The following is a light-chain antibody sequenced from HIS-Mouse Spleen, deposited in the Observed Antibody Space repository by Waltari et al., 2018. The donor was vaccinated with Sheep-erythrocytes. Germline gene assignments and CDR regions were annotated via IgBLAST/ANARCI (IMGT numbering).Light chain of an antibody. Sequence: QSALTKPRSVSGSPGQSVTISCTGTSSDVGGYNYVPWYQQHPGQAPKLMIYDVSKRPSGVPDRFSGSKSGNTASLTISGLQAEDEADYYCCSYAGSYNHVFATGTKVTVL. V-gene: IGLV2-11*01. CDR2: DVS. CDR1: SSDVGGYNY. J-gene: IGLJ1*01. CDR3: CSYAGSYNHV.